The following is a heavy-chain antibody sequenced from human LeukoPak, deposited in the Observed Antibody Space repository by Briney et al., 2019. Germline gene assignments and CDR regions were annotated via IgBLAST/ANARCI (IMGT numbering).Heavy chain of an antibody. D-gene: IGHD6-13*01. Sequence: PGGSLRLSCAASGFTFSSYSMNWVRQAPGKGLEWVSSISSSSSYIYYADSVKGRFTISRDNAKNSLYLQMNSLRAEDTAVYYCARAVTPYSSKVNWFDPWGQGTLVTVSS. CDR3: ARAVTPYSSKVNWFDP. J-gene: IGHJ5*02. CDR1: GFTFSSYS. V-gene: IGHV3-21*01. CDR2: ISSSSSYI.